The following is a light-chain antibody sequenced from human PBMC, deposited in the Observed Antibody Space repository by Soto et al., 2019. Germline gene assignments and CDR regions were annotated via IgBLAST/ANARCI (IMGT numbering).Light chain of an antibody. V-gene: IGLV2-8*01. CDR2: EVT. J-gene: IGLJ3*02. CDR3: SSFASSNTWV. CDR1: SSDVCAYNY. Sequence: QSALTQPPSASGSPGQSVTISCTGTSSDVCAYNYVSWYQQHAGKAPKLVIYEVTKPPSGVPDRFSGSKSANTAALTVSGLQAEDEADYYCSSFASSNTWVFGGGTKLTVL.